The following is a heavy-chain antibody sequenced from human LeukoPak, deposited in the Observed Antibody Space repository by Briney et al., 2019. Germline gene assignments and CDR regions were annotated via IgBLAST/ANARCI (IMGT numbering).Heavy chain of an antibody. J-gene: IGHJ4*02. V-gene: IGHV3-23*01. CDR3: TKWGDYDGSTGYYDSDY. D-gene: IGHD3-9*01. CDR2: IVGNGVST. Sequence: GGSLRLSCAASGFTFRNYAMSWVRQAPGKGLEWVSAIVGNGVSTYYADSVQGRFTISRDNSKNTLYLQMNSLRAEDTALYYCTKWGDYDGSTGYYDSDYWGQGTLVTISS. CDR1: GFTFRNYA.